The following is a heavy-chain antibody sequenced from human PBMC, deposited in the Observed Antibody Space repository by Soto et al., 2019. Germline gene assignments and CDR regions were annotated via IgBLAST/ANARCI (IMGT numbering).Heavy chain of an antibody. CDR2: IIPIFGTA. D-gene: IGHD3-22*01. Sequence: QVQLVQSGAEVKKPGSSVKVSCKASGGTFSSYAISWVRQAPGQGLEWMGGIIPIFGTANYAQKFQGRVTITADESTSTAYMELSSLRSEDTAVYYCASPVGYYHDSSGEARSGVYYYGMDVWGQGTTVTVSS. CDR3: ASPVGYYHDSSGEARSGVYYYGMDV. J-gene: IGHJ6*02. CDR1: GGTFSSYA. V-gene: IGHV1-69*01.